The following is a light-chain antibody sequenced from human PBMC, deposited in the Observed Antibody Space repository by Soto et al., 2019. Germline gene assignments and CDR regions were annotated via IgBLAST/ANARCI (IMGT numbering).Light chain of an antibody. CDR1: QYIHTY. CDR3: QQSNNYPWT. J-gene: IGKJ1*01. V-gene: IGKV1-5*03. CDR2: EAA. Sequence: DIPMTQSPSTLSASVGDRVTITCRASQYIHTYLAWYQQKPGEAPKLLIYEAANLENGVPSRFSGSGTGTEFTLTISSLQHDDFATYYGQQSNNYPWTFGQGTRVEI.